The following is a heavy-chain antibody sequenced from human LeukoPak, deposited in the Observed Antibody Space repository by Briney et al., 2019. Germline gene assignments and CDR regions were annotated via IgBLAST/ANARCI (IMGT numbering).Heavy chain of an antibody. J-gene: IGHJ6*03. Sequence: ASVKVSCKASGYTFTSYDISWVRQAPGQGLEWVGWISAYNGNTNYAQKLQGRVTMTTDTSTSTAYMELRSLRSDDTAVYYCAREASYYYYYMDVWGKGTTVTVSS. CDR1: GYTFTSYD. CDR2: ISAYNGNT. V-gene: IGHV1-18*01. CDR3: AREASYYYYYMDV.